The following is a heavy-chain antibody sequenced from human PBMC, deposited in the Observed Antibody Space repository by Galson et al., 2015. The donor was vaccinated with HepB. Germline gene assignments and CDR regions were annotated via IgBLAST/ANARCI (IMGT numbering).Heavy chain of an antibody. J-gene: IGHJ5*02. V-gene: IGHV3-23*01. CDR2: INDSGDYT. Sequence: LRLSCAASGFTFSSYGMSWARQAPGKGLEWVSAINDSGDYTYYADSVKGRFTISRDNSKHTLFLQMNSLRAEDTAVYYCAKGCLSNSCVNRRGYDPWGQGTLVTVSS. CDR3: AKGCLSNSCVNRRGYDP. CDR1: GFTFSSYG. D-gene: IGHD2-2*01.